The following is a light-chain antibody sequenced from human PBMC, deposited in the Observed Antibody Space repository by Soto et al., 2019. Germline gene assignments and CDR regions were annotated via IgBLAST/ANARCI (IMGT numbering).Light chain of an antibody. V-gene: IGLV1-44*01. CDR2: SNN. Sequence: QSVLTQPPSASGTPGQRVAISCSGSSSNIGSNTVNWYQQLPGTAPKLLIYSNNQRPSGVPDRFSASKSGTSASLAISGLQSEDEADYYCAAWDDGLNGSCVFGGGTKVTVL. CDR1: SSNIGSNT. J-gene: IGLJ3*02. CDR3: AAWDDGLNGSCV.